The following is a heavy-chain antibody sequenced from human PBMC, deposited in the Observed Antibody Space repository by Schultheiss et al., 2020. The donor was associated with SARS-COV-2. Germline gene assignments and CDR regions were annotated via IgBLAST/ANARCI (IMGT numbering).Heavy chain of an antibody. CDR2: ISGSGGST. Sequence: GGSLRLSCAASGFTFSSYAMSWVRQAPGKGLEWVSAISGSGGSTYYADSVKGRFTISRDNAKNSLYLQMNSLRAEDTAVYYCERGGGPAIAVDVRPVGAFDIWGQGTMVTVSS. CDR3: ERGGGPAIAVDVRPVGAFDI. CDR1: GFTFSSYA. J-gene: IGHJ3*02. D-gene: IGHD6-19*01. V-gene: IGHV3-23*01.